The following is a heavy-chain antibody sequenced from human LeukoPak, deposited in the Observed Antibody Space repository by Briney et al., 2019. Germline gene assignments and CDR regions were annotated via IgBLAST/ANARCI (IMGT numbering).Heavy chain of an antibody. CDR1: GCSFTNYW. D-gene: IGHD1-26*01. CDR3: GRREDSDLYRVAY. CDR2: INPGDSDT. Sequence: GESLKISCTGSGCSFTNYWIGWVHQMPGKGLEWMGIINPGDSDTKYSPSFQGQVTISADKSISTAYLQWSSLKASDTAMYYCGRREDSDLYRVAYWGQGTLVTVSS. J-gene: IGHJ4*02. V-gene: IGHV5-51*07.